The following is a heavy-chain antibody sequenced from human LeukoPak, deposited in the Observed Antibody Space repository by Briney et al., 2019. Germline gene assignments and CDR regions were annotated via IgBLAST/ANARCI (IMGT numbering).Heavy chain of an antibody. CDR1: GFTFSSYG. CDR2: IRYDGSNK. J-gene: IGHJ4*02. CDR3: AKDFTIFGVVTDPDY. Sequence: GGSLRLSCAASGFTFSSYGMHWVRQAPGKGLEWVAFIRYDGSNKYYADSVKGRFTISRDNSKNTLYLQMNSLRAEDTAVYYCAKDFTIFGVVTDPDYWGQGTLVTVSS. V-gene: IGHV3-30*02. D-gene: IGHD3-3*01.